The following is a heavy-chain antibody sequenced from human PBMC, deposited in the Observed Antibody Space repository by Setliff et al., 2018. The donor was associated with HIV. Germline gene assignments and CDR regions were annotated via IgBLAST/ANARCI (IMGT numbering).Heavy chain of an antibody. Sequence: ASVKVSCKVSGYTLTDLSIHWVRQAPGKGLEWMGGFDPEDGETIYAEKFQGRVTMTGDTSTGTAYMDLSSLTSEDTAMYYCATFYKISGLTSFDHWGQGTLVTVSS. CDR1: GYTLTDLS. V-gene: IGHV1-24*01. J-gene: IGHJ4*02. CDR2: FDPEDGET. D-gene: IGHD1-20*01. CDR3: ATFYKISGLTSFDH.